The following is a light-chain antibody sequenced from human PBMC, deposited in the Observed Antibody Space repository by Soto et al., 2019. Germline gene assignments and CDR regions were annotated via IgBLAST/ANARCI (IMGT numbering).Light chain of an antibody. CDR1: SSNIGAGHD. V-gene: IGLV1-40*01. J-gene: IGLJ2*01. CDR2: GHS. Sequence: QSVLTQTPSVSGAPGQRVTISCTGSSSNIGAGHDVHWYQQVPGRDPKLLVYGHSRRPSGVPDRFSGSTSDTSSSLAITGLQAEDEAYYYCQSYDNGLRVFGGGTKVTVL. CDR3: QSYDNGLRV.